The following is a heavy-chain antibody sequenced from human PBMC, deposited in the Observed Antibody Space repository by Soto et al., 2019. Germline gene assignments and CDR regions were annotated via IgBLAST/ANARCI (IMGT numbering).Heavy chain of an antibody. CDR1: GYTFTAYH. D-gene: IGHD2-8*01. J-gene: IGHJ4*02. V-gene: IGHV1-2*02. Sequence: ASVKVFCKASGYTFTAYHMHWVRQAPGQGPEWMGWLNPDSGGTKYAQRFQGRVTMTRDTSINTYYMELNRLTSDDTAVYYCTRGGCTTGACHVPFEFWRKRTLGAVAS. CDR3: TRGGCTTGACHVPFEF. CDR2: LNPDSGGT.